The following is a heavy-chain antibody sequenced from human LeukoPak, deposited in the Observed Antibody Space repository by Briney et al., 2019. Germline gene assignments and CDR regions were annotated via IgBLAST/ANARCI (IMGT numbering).Heavy chain of an antibody. CDR3: ARCRSSTTCYGDAFDI. J-gene: IGHJ3*02. Sequence: PSETLSLTCAVYGGSFSGYYWSWIRQPPGKGLEWIGYIYYSGSSNNNPSLKSRVTISLDTSKNQFSLKLSSVTAADTAVYYCARCRSSTTCYGDAFDIWGQGTMVTVSS. CDR2: IYYSGSS. V-gene: IGHV4-59*08. D-gene: IGHD2-2*01. CDR1: GGSFSGYY.